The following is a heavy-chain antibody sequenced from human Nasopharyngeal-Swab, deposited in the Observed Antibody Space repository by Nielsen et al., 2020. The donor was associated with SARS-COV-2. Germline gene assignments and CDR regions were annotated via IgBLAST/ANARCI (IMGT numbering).Heavy chain of an antibody. CDR2: IKQGGSEQ. CDR1: GFTFSGYW. J-gene: IGHJ3*02. V-gene: IGHV3-7*04. CDR3: AGESGPNGFDI. Sequence: GGSLRLSCAASGFTFSGYWMTWVRQAPGKGPEWVANIKQGGSEQFYVDSVRGRFTVSRDNAKNSLYLQMNSLRVEDTALYYCAGESGPNGFDIWGQGAMITVSS. D-gene: IGHD2-15*01.